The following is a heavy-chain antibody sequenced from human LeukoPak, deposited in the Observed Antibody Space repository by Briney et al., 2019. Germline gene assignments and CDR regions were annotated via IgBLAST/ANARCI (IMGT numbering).Heavy chain of an antibody. D-gene: IGHD1-26*01. V-gene: IGHV3-64D*06. CDR1: GFVFTIYT. CDR3: VKDFGRIRGTPDS. Sequence: GGSLRLSCSASGFVFTIYTMYWVRQAPGKGPEYVPTISGSGNGFSIYYADSVKGRFTISRDDSKSILYLQMNGLRSEDTAVYYCVKDFGRIRGTPDSWGQGTLVTVSS. J-gene: IGHJ4*02. CDR2: ISGSGNGFSI.